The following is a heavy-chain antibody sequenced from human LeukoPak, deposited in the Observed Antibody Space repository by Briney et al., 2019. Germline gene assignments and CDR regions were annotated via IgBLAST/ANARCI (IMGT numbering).Heavy chain of an antibody. CDR2: IYYSGST. V-gene: IGHV4-59*08. Sequence: SETLSLTCTVSGGSISSYYWSWIRQPPGKGLEWIGYIYYSGSTNYNPSLKSRVTISVDTSKNQFSLKLSPVTAADTAVYYCARLGSGSYFGVNWFDPWGQGTLVTVSS. D-gene: IGHD3-10*01. CDR3: ARLGSGSYFGVNWFDP. J-gene: IGHJ5*02. CDR1: GGSISSYY.